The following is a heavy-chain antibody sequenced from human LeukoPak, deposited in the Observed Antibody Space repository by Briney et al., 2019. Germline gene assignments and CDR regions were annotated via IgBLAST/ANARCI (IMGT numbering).Heavy chain of an antibody. CDR2: ISGSGGST. Sequence: GGSLRLSCAASGFTFSSYAMSWVRQAPGKGLEWVSAISGSGGSTYYADSVKGRFTISRDNSKNTLYLQMNSLRADDTAVYYCANTYSRGWYSAYPSGMDVWGLGTTVTVTS. CDR1: GFTFSSYA. J-gene: IGHJ6*02. D-gene: IGHD6-19*01. V-gene: IGHV3-23*01. CDR3: ANTYSRGWYSAYPSGMDV.